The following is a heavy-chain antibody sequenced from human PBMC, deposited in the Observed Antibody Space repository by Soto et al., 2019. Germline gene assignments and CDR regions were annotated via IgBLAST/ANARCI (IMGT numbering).Heavy chain of an antibody. Sequence: QVQLQQWGAGLLKPSETLSLTCAVYGGSFSGYYWSWIRQPPGKGLEWIGEINHSGSTNYNPSLKSRVIISVDTSKNQFSLKLSSVTAADTAVYYCARGGGWNQNWFDPWGQGTLVTVSS. D-gene: IGHD1-1*01. CDR3: ARGGGWNQNWFDP. V-gene: IGHV4-34*01. CDR2: INHSGST. J-gene: IGHJ5*02. CDR1: GGSFSGYY.